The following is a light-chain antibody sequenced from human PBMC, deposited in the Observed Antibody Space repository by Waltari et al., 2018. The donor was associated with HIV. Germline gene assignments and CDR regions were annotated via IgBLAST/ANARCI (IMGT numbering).Light chain of an antibody. CDR1: RSNIGSNY. Sequence: QSVLTQPPAASGTPGQRVTISCSGSRSNIGSNYVSWYQQFPGTAPKLLIDRNNYRPSGVPDRISGSKSGTAAYLAISGLRSEDEADYYCVAWDDTLSALFFGGGTKLTVL. V-gene: IGLV1-47*01. CDR2: RNN. CDR3: VAWDDTLSALF. J-gene: IGLJ2*01.